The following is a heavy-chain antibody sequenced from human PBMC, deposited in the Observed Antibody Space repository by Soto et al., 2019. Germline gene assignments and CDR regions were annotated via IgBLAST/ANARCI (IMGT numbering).Heavy chain of an antibody. Sequence: QLQLQESGPGLVKPSETLSLTCTVSGGSISSSSYYWGWIRQPPGKGLEWIGNIYYSGSTYYNPCLKIRVNISVDTSKNQFSLKLSSVTAADTAVYYWERHDIWLRYWGQGTLVTVSS. D-gene: IGHD5-18*01. J-gene: IGHJ4*02. CDR3: ERHDIWLRY. V-gene: IGHV4-39*01. CDR2: IYYSGST. CDR1: GGSISSSSYY.